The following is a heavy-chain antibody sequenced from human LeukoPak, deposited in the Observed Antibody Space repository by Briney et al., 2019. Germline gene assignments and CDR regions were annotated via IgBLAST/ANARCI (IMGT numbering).Heavy chain of an antibody. V-gene: IGHV4-39*07. CDR1: GGSISNSDYY. J-gene: IGHJ3*02. CDR3: ARTYSDAFDI. Sequence: PSETLSLTCSVSGGSISNSDYYWGWIRQPPGKGLEWIGSIYYSGSTYYNPSLKSRVTISVDTSKNQFSLKLSSVTAADTAVYYCARTYSDAFDIWGQGTMVTVSS. CDR2: IYYSGST. D-gene: IGHD4-11*01.